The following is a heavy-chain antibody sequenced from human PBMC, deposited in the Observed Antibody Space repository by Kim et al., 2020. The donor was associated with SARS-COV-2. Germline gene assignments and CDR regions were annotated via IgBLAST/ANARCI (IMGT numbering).Heavy chain of an antibody. V-gene: IGHV4-31*03. J-gene: IGHJ6*02. CDR2: IYYSGST. CDR1: GGSISSGGYY. D-gene: IGHD1-7*01. Sequence: SETLSLTCTVSGGSISSGGYYWSWIRQHPGKGLEWIGYIYYSGSTYYNPSLKSRVTISVDTSKNQFSLKLSSVTAADTAVYYCARDGKLPNYYYYGMDVWGQGTTVTVSS. CDR3: ARDGKLPNYYYYGMDV.